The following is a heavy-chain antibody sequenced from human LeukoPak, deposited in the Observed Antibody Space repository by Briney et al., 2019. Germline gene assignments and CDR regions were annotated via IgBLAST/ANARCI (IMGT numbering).Heavy chain of an antibody. CDR2: ISDSGSVI. Sequence: PGGSLRLPCAASGFSISTFEMNWVRQAPGKGLEWVSYISDSGSVIQHADSVRGRFAISRDNAKNSLYLEMHSLRVEDTAVYYCATKVAGTSHFSYWGQGTLVTVSS. V-gene: IGHV3-48*03. CDR3: ATKVAGTSHFSY. CDR1: GFSISTFE. D-gene: IGHD6-19*01. J-gene: IGHJ4*02.